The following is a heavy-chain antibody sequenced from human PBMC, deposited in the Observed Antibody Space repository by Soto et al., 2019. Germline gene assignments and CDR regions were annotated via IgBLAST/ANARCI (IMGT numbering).Heavy chain of an antibody. D-gene: IGHD2-2*01. CDR1: GFTFSSHV. V-gene: IGHV3-30-3*01. J-gene: IGHJ6*02. Sequence: QVQLVESGGGVVQTGRSLRLSCVASGFTFSSHVMSWVRQAPGKGLEWVSVISYDGTNKYYADSVKGRFTVSRDNSKNTMYLQMNSLRAEDTAVYYCARTKYCSSTSCYWRGMDVWGQGTTVTVSS. CDR2: ISYDGTNK. CDR3: ARTKYCSSTSCYWRGMDV.